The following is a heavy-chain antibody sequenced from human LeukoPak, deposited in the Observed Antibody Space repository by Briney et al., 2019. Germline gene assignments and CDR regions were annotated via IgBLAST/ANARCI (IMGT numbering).Heavy chain of an antibody. V-gene: IGHV3-74*01. CDR1: GFTFSIYW. D-gene: IGHD6-6*01. CDR2: INTDGSST. J-gene: IGHJ4*02. Sequence: GGSLRLSCAASGFTFSIYWMHWVRQGPGKGLVWVSRINTDGSSTTYADSVKGRFTISRDNAKNTLYLQMNSLSAEDTPVYYCARGYSSSYRIDYWGQGTLVTVSS. CDR3: ARGYSSSYRIDY.